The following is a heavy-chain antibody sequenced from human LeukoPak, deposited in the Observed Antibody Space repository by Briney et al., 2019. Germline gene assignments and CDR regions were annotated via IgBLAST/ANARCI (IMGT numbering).Heavy chain of an antibody. Sequence: GGSLRLSCAASGFSLTTYGMYWVRQAPGKGLEWVANIKQDGSEKYYVDSVKGRFTISRDNAKNSLYLQMNSLRAEDTAVYYCARHLSGVTGYTYGRGIDYWGQGTLVTVSS. CDR1: GFSLTTYG. J-gene: IGHJ4*02. D-gene: IGHD5-18*01. CDR2: IKQDGSEK. CDR3: ARHLSGVTGYTYGRGIDY. V-gene: IGHV3-7*01.